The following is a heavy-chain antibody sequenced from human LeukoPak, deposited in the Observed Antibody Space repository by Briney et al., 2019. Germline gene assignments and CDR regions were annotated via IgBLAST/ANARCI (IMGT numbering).Heavy chain of an antibody. D-gene: IGHD6-13*01. CDR2: ISAYNGNT. J-gene: IGHJ4*02. V-gene: IGHV1-18*01. CDR1: GYTFTSYG. Sequence: GASVKVSCKASGYTFTSYGISWVRQAPGQGLEWMGWISAYNGNTNYAQKLQGRVTMTTDTSTSTAYMELRSLRSDDTAVYYCARDLKSIGSSSRSAHWGQGTLVTVSS. CDR3: ARDLKSIGSSSRSAH.